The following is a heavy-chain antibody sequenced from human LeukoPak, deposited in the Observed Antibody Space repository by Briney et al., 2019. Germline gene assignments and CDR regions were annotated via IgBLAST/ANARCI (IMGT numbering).Heavy chain of an antibody. CDR2: ISYDGSNE. CDR1: GFTFSTYG. Sequence: PGGSLRLSCAAPGFTFSTYGMHWVRQAPGKGLEWVAVISYDGSNEYYGDSVKGRFTISRDNSKSTLYLQMNSLRAEDTAVYFCAKPYYDSSGYLLHFDYWGQGTLVTVSS. D-gene: IGHD3-22*01. J-gene: IGHJ4*02. V-gene: IGHV3-30*18. CDR3: AKPYYDSSGYLLHFDY.